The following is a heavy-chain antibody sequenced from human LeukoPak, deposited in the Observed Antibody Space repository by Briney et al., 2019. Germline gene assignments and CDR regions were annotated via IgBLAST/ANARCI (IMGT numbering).Heavy chain of an antibody. V-gene: IGHV3-48*03. Sequence: GGSPRLSCAASGFTFSSYEMNWVRQAPGKGLEWVSYISSSGSTIYYADSVKGRFTISRDNSKNTLYLQMNSLRAEDTAMYYCARDYGSGSYPRIYFDYWGQGTLVTVSS. J-gene: IGHJ4*02. CDR1: GFTFSSYE. D-gene: IGHD3-10*01. CDR2: ISSSGSTI. CDR3: ARDYGSGSYPRIYFDY.